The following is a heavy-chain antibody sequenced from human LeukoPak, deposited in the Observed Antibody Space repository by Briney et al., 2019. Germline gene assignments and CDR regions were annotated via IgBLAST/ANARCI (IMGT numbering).Heavy chain of an antibody. Sequence: GGSLRLSCAASGFTFSSYSMNWVRQAPGKGPEWVSSISSSSSCIYYADSVKGRFTISRDNAKNSLYLQMNSLRAEDTAVYYCAKQGIAAEGGYWGQGTLVTVSS. CDR2: ISSSSSCI. V-gene: IGHV3-21*01. D-gene: IGHD6-13*01. CDR1: GFTFSSYS. CDR3: AKQGIAAEGGY. J-gene: IGHJ4*02.